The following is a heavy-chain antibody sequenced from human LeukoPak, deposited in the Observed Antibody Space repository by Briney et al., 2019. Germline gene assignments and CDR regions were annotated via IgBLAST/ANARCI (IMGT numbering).Heavy chain of an antibody. CDR2: IYPGDSDT. CDR3: ARRGYYYDSSGYYYFDY. D-gene: IGHD3-22*01. Sequence: GESLKISCKGSGYSFTSYWIGWVRQMPGKGLEWMGIIYPGDSDTRYSPSFQGQVTTSADKSISTAYLQWSSLKASDTAMYYCARRGYYYDSSGYYYFDYWGQGTPVTVSS. V-gene: IGHV5-51*01. J-gene: IGHJ4*02. CDR1: GYSFTSYW.